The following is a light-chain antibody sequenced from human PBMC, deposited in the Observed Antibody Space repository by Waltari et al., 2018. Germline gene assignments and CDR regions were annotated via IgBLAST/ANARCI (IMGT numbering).Light chain of an antibody. J-gene: IGLJ2*01. Sequence: QSALTQPASVSGSPGQPLTLSCSGTSSDVGSYNYFSWYQQPPGTPPKLLIYDVTKRPSGVSGRFSGSKSGNTASLTISGLQPEDEADYFCSSYTPTSILVFGGGTKLTV. V-gene: IGLV2-14*03. CDR2: DVT. CDR1: SSDVGSYNY. CDR3: SSYTPTSILV.